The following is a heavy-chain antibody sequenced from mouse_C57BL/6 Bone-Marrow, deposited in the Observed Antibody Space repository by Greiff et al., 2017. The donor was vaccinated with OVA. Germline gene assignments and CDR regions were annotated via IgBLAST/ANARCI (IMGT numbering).Heavy chain of an antibody. CDR2: IHPSDRDT. V-gene: IGHV1-74*01. Sequence: QVQLQQPGAELVKPGASVKVSCKASGYTFTSYWMHWVKQRPGQGLEWIGRIHPSDRDTNYNQKFKGKATLTVDKSSSTAYMQLSSLTSEDSAVYYCARGGFWEEYFDGWGTGTTVTVSS. CDR1: GYTFTSYW. J-gene: IGHJ1*03. D-gene: IGHD4-1*01. CDR3: ARGGFWEEYFDG.